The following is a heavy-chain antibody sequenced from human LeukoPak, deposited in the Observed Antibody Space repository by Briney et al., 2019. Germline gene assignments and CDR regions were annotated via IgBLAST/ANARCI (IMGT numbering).Heavy chain of an antibody. D-gene: IGHD1-26*01. Sequence: GGSLRLSCAASGFTFSNYAMHWVRQAPGKGLEWVAVIWSYGSNKYYADSVKGRFTISRDNSKNTLFLQMNSLRAEDTAVYYCARWGNSGNFDYWGQGALVTVSS. J-gene: IGHJ4*02. V-gene: IGHV3-33*01. CDR3: ARWGNSGNFDY. CDR1: GFTFSNYA. CDR2: IWSYGSNK.